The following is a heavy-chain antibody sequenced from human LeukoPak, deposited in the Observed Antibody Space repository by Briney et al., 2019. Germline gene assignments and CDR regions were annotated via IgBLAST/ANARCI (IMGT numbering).Heavy chain of an antibody. CDR1: GGSFNSYY. V-gene: IGHV4-34*01. CDR3: ARSRDCAGSSCYIDY. Sequence: NPSEILSLTCAVSGGSFNSYYWSWIRQPPGKGLEWIGEINHSGSTKYNPSLKSRVTISVDTSKKHFSLKLTSVTAADTAVYYCARSRDCAGSSCYIDYWGQGTLVTVSS. CDR2: INHSGST. J-gene: IGHJ4*02. D-gene: IGHD2-15*01.